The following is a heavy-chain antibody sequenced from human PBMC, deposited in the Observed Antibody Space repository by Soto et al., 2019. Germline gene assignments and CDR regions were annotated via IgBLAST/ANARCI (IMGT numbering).Heavy chain of an antibody. CDR1: GGSMSSHY. Sequence: SETLSLTCTVSGGSMSSHYWTWLRQPPGKGLEWIGYISYSGSTYYNPSLKSRVTISADTSRNQFSLKLSSVIAADTAVYYCARADPDASVGYWGQGTQVTVSS. J-gene: IGHJ4*02. CDR2: ISYSGST. D-gene: IGHD3-16*01. V-gene: IGHV4-59*11. CDR3: ARADPDASVGY.